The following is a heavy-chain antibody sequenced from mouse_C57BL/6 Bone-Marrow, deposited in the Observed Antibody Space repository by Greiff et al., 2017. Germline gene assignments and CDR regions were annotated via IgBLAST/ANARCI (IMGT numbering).Heavy chain of an antibody. CDR1: GFTFSSYT. CDR2: ISGGGGNT. V-gene: IGHV5-9*01. D-gene: IGHD4-1*01. Sequence: EVKLVESGGGLVKPGGSLKLSCAASGFTFSSYTMSWVRQTPEKRLEWVATISGGGGNTYYPDNVKGRFTISRDNAKNTLYLQMSSLRSEDTALYYCARLGRYLDYWGQGTTLTVSS. CDR3: ARLGRYLDY. J-gene: IGHJ2*01.